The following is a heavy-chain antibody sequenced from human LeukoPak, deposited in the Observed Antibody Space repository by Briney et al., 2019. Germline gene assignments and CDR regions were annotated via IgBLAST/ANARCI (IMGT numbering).Heavy chain of an antibody. D-gene: IGHD3-22*01. CDR3: ARESNSGYYLSY. Sequence: GGSLRLSCAASGFTVSTNYMSWVRQAPGKGLEWVSVIYSGGRAYYADSVKGRFTISRDNSKNTLYLQMNSLRAEDTAVYYCARESNSGYYLSYWGQGTLVTVSS. CDR2: IYSGGRA. J-gene: IGHJ4*02. CDR1: GFTVSTNY. V-gene: IGHV3-66*01.